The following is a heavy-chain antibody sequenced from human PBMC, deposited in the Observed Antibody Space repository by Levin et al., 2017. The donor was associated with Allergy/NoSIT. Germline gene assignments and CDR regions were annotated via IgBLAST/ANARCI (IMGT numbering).Heavy chain of an antibody. CDR1: GFTFSSYS. D-gene: IGHD4-11*01. CDR3: ARDDTVTTVASFDY. J-gene: IGHJ4*02. Sequence: GWSLRLSCAASGFTFSSYSMNWVRQAPGKGLEWVSYISSSSSTIYYADSVKGRFTISRDNAKNSLYLQMNSLRDEDTAVYYCARDDTVTTVASFDYWGQGTLVTVSS. CDR2: ISSSSSTI. V-gene: IGHV3-48*02.